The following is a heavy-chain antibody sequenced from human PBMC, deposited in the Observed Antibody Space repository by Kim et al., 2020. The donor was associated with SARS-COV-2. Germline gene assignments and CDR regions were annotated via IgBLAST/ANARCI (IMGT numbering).Heavy chain of an antibody. CDR3: ARGGYYYGSGGRIDGPYYYYYGMDV. Sequence: ASVKVSCKASGYTFTSYAMNWVRQAPGQGLEWMGWINTNTGNPTYAQGFTGRFVFSLDTSVSTAYLQISSLKAEDTAVYYCARGGYYYGSGGRIDGPYYYYYGMDVWGQGTTVTVSS. J-gene: IGHJ6*02. CDR2: INTNTGNP. D-gene: IGHD3-10*01. V-gene: IGHV7-4-1*02. CDR1: GYTFTSYA.